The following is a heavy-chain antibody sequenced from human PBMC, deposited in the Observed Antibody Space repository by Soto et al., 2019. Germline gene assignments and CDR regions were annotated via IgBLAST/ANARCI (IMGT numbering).Heavy chain of an antibody. CDR1: GFIFSEYS. CDR2: ISGDTATT. D-gene: IGHD6-19*01. V-gene: IGHV3-23*01. CDR3: AKPLQQWLLQGSGVDV. J-gene: IGHJ6*02. Sequence: LRLSCAASGFIFSEYSITWVRQAPGKGLQWVSAISGDTATTHYADSVKGRFTISRDNSRDTLYLQMNSLRVEDTAIYYCAKPLQQWLLQGSGVDVWGQGTTVTVSS.